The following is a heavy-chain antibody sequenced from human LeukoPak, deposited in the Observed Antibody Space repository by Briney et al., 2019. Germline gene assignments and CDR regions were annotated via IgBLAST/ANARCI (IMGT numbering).Heavy chain of an antibody. D-gene: IGHD6-19*01. CDR2: IYHSGST. CDR1: XYSISSGYY. Sequence: ETLSLTCTISXYSISSGYYWGWIRQPPGKGLEWIGSIYHSGSTYYNPSLKSRVTISLDTSENQFSLKLSSVTAADTAVYYCARDLYSSGWGYFDYWGQGTLVTVSS. V-gene: IGHV4-38-2*02. J-gene: IGHJ4*02. CDR3: ARDLYSSGWGYFDY.